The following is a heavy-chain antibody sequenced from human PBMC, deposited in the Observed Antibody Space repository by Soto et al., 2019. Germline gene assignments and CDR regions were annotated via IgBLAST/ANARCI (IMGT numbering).Heavy chain of an antibody. J-gene: IGHJ6*02. CDR1: GGSISSSNW. Sequence: TSETLSLTCAVSGGSISSSNWWSWVRQPPGKGLEWIGEIYHSGSTNYNPSLKSRVTISVDKSKNQFSLKLSSVTAADTAVYYCARAPITGNYYYYGMDVWGQGTTVTVSS. CDR3: ARAPITGNYYYYGMDV. V-gene: IGHV4-4*02. D-gene: IGHD1-20*01. CDR2: IYHSGST.